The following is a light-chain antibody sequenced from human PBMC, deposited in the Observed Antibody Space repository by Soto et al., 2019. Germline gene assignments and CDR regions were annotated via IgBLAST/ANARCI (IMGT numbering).Light chain of an antibody. V-gene: IGLV2-14*01. CDR1: SSDVGGYNF. Sequence: QSVLTQPASVSGSPGQSITISCTGTSSDVGGYNFVSWYQQHPGKAPKLMIYEVILRPSGVSDRFSGSKSGNTASLTISGLQAEDEGDYYCSSYTSSSTLVFGGGTKVTVL. CDR3: SSYTSSSTLV. CDR2: EVI. J-gene: IGLJ2*01.